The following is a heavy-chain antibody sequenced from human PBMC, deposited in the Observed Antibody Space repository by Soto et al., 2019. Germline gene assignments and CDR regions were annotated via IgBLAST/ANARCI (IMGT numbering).Heavy chain of an antibody. D-gene: IGHD4-17*01. J-gene: IGHJ4*02. Sequence: GGSLRLSCAASGFTFSSYAMSWVRQAPGKGLVWVSRINNDGSSTISADSVKGRFTISRDIAKNTLYLQMNSLTAEDTAVYYCARGGDYGTFDYWGLGTLVTVSS. CDR3: ARGGDYGTFDY. CDR2: INNDGSST. V-gene: IGHV3-74*01. CDR1: GFTFSSYA.